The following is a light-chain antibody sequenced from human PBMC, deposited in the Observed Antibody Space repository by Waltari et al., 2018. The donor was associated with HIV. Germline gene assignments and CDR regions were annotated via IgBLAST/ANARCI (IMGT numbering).Light chain of an antibody. CDR1: SSNIGSKT. J-gene: IGLJ2*01. CDR3: AAWDGSVNYSPVV. Sequence: QSVLTQPPSVSGTPGQRVTISCSGSSSNIGSKTINWYQQLPGTAPKLLIYNNNRRPSVVPGRFSGSKSGTSASLAISGLQSEDEADYYCAAWDGSVNYSPVVFGGGTKLTVL. V-gene: IGLV1-44*01. CDR2: NNN.